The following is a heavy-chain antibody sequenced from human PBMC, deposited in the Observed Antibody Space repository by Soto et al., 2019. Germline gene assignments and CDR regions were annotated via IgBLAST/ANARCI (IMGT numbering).Heavy chain of an antibody. CDR2: MYYSGST. CDR1: GGSISGHY. Sequence: QVQLQESGPGLVKPSETLSLSCSVSGGSISGHYWSWVRQTPGKGLEWIGYMYYSGSTNYNPSLKSRVTISVYTSKNPFSLRLTSVTAADTAVYYCARGPYYDLIWNYYYMDVWGKGTTVTVSS. D-gene: IGHD3-16*01. CDR3: ARGPYYDLIWNYYYMDV. J-gene: IGHJ6*03. V-gene: IGHV4-59*08.